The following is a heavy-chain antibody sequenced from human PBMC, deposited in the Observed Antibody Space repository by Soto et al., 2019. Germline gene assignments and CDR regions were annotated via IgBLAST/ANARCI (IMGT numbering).Heavy chain of an antibody. CDR1: GFTVSSNY. CDR3: ATSTERDYYYYYGMDV. V-gene: IGHV3-53*01. J-gene: IGHJ6*02. CDR2: IYSGGST. D-gene: IGHD4-17*01. Sequence: GGSLRLSCAASGFTVSSNYMSWVRQAPGKGLEWVSVIYSGGSTYYADSVKGRFTISRDNSKNTLYLQMNSLRAEDTAVYYCATSTERDYYYYYGMDVWGQGTTVTAP.